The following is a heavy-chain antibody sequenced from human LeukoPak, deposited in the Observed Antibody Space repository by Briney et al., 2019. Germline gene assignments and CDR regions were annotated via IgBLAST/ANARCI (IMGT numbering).Heavy chain of an antibody. Sequence: GGSLRLSCAASGFTFDDYAMHWVRQAPGKGLEWVSGISWNSGTIYYVDSVKGRFTISRDNAKNSLYLQMNSLRAEDTAVYYCARIQYDKGSFYRHFEYWGQGTLVTVSS. V-gene: IGHV3-9*01. CDR2: ISWNSGTI. J-gene: IGHJ4*02. CDR3: ARIQYDKGSFYRHFEY. CDR1: GFTFDDYA. D-gene: IGHD3-10*01.